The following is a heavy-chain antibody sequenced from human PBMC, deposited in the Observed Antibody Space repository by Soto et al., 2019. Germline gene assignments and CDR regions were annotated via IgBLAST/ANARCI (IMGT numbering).Heavy chain of an antibody. D-gene: IGHD2-21*02. CDR2: IYHSGST. CDR3: AREPCGGDCYSLYWLDP. CDR1: GYSISSGYY. Sequence: TLSLTCAVSGYSISSGYYWGWIRQPPGKGLEWIGSIYHSGSTYYNPSLKSRVTISVDTSKNQFSLKLSSVTAADTAVYYCAREPCGGDCYSLYWLDPWGQGTLVTVYS. V-gene: IGHV4-38-2*02. J-gene: IGHJ5*02.